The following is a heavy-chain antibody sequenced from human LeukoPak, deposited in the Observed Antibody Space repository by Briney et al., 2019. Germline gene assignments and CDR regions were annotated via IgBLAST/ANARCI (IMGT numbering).Heavy chain of an antibody. CDR2: IYYSGST. J-gene: IGHJ6*02. CDR1: GGSISSYY. V-gene: IGHV4-59*08. D-gene: IGHD2-21*01. CDR3: ARITFVVEGYGMDV. Sequence: NTSETLSLTCTVSGGSISSYYWSWIRQPPGKGLEWIGYIYYSGSTNYNPSLKSRVTISVDTSKNQFSLSLSSVTAADTAVYYCARITFVVEGYGMDVWGQGTTVTVSS.